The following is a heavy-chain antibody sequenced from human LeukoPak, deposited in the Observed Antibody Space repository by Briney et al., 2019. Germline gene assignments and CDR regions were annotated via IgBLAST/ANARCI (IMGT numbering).Heavy chain of an antibody. CDR2: ISGTSSHT. CDR3: ASGNWGCKTNCDYFDH. Sequence: GGSLRLSCVASGLTFSDHYMSWTRQAPGRGLEWVSYISGTSSHTNYADSVKGRFTISRDNAKNSLYLQMNTLRVEDTAVYYCASGNWGCKTNCDYFDHWGQGTLVTVSS. V-gene: IGHV3-11*03. CDR1: GLTFSDHY. J-gene: IGHJ4*02. D-gene: IGHD1-1*01.